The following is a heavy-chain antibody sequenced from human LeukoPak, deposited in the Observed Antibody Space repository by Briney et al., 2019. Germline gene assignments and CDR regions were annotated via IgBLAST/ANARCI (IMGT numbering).Heavy chain of an antibody. J-gene: IGHJ4*02. V-gene: IGHV4-59*01. Sequence: SQTLSLTCTVSGGSISSNYWSWIRQPPGKGLEWIGYIYYSGSTNSNPSLKSRVTISVDTSKNQFSLNLSSVTAADTAVYYCARDRGYGDYLNYFDYWGQGTLVTVSS. CDR3: ARDRGYGDYLNYFDY. D-gene: IGHD4-17*01. CDR1: GGSISSNY. CDR2: IYYSGST.